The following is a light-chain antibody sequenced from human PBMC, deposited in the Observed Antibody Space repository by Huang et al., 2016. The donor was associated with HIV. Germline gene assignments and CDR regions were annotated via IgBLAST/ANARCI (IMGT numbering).Light chain of an antibody. J-gene: IGKJ1*01. CDR2: AS. V-gene: IGKV1-39*01. CDR3: QQSYISPWT. Sequence: DIQMTQSPSSLSASVGDRVTITCRTSPSVGNSLNWYQQKPGKAPELLIYASSLQAWVSSRFSGSCSGTDFTLIISSLQPEDFATYYCQQSYISPWTFGQGTKVDLK. CDR1: PSVGNS.